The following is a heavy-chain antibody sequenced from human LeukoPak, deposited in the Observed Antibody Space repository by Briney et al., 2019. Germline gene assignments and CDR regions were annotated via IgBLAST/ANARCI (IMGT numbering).Heavy chain of an antibody. D-gene: IGHD3-22*01. CDR2: INHSGST. CDR1: GGSFSGYY. V-gene: IGHV4-34*01. CDR3: ARTYYYDIGYFDL. Sequence: PSETLSLTCAVYGGSFSGYYWSWIRQPPGKGLEWIGEINHSGSTNYNPSLKSRVTISVDTSKNQFSLKLSSVTAADTAVYYCARTYYYDIGYFDLWGRGTLVTVSS. J-gene: IGHJ2*01.